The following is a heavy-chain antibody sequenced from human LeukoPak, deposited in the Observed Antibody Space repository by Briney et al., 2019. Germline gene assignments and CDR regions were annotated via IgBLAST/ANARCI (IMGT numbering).Heavy chain of an antibody. D-gene: IGHD1-26*01. Sequence: SETLSLTCTVSGGSISSSSYHWGWIRQPPGKGLEWIGSIYYSGSTYYNPSLKSRVTIYVDTSKSQFSLTLSSVTAADTAVYYCALMGATLPRYFDYWGQGTLVTVSS. V-gene: IGHV4-39*01. CDR3: ALMGATLPRYFDY. CDR2: IYYSGST. CDR1: GGSISSSSYH. J-gene: IGHJ4*02.